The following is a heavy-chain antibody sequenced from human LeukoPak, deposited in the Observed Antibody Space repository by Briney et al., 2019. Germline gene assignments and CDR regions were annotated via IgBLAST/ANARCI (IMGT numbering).Heavy chain of an antibody. V-gene: IGHV4-59*08. J-gene: IGHJ4*02. Sequence: SETLCLACTVSGDSISTYYWSWIRQPPGRGLEWIGYIYYSGTTNYNPSLKSRVTMSVDTSKNQFSLKLSSVTAADTAVYYRARHYPRWLFDFWGQGTLVSVSS. CDR2: IYYSGTT. CDR1: GDSISTYY. CDR3: ARHYPRWLFDF. D-gene: IGHD3-9*01.